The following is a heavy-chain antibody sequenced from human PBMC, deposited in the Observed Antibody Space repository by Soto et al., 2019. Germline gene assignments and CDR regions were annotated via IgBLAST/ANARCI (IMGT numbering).Heavy chain of an antibody. V-gene: IGHV4-30-4*01. D-gene: IGHD3-22*01. CDR2: IYYSGST. J-gene: IGHJ6*02. Sequence: PSETLSLTCTVSGGSISSGDYYWSWIRQPPGKGLEWIGYIYYSGSTYYNPSLKSRVTISVDTSKNQFSLKLSSVTAADTAVCYCARDNYYDSGMDVWGQGTTVTVSS. CDR1: GGSISSGDYY. CDR3: ARDNYYDSGMDV.